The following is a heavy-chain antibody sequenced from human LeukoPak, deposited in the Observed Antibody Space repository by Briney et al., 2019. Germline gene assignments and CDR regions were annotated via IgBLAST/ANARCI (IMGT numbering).Heavy chain of an antibody. CDR2: ISAYNGDT. CDR3: ARGGTGYSSSDGIDY. CDR1: GYTFTSYG. J-gene: IGHJ4*02. V-gene: IGHV1-18*01. D-gene: IGHD6-13*01. Sequence: ASVKVSCKASGYTFTSYGISWVRQAPGQGLEWMGWISAYNGDTNYAQKLQGRVTMTTYTSTSTAYMEVRSLRSDDTAVYYCARGGTGYSSSDGIDYWGQGTLVTVSS.